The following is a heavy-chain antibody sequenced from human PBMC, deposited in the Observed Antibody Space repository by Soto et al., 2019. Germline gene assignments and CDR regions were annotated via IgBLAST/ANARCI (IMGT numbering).Heavy chain of an antibody. CDR3: ARESRSALGTVEH. D-gene: IGHD6-13*01. CDR1: GASISDYY. CDR2: IYASGNT. V-gene: IGHV4-4*07. J-gene: IGHJ4*02. Sequence: QVQLQESGPGLVKPSETLSLTCTVSGASISDYYWSWIRQPAGKGLECIGRIYASGNTNYNPSLKSRFTMSVDTSKNQFSLTLTSVTAADTAVYYCARESRSALGTVEHWGRGTLVTVSS.